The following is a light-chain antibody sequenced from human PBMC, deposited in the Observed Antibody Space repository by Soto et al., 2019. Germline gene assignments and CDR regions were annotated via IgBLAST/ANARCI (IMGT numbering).Light chain of an antibody. CDR1: QSVTSNY. J-gene: IGKJ1*01. CDR3: QQYGSSPPWT. Sequence: EIVLTQSPGTLSLSPGERATLFCRASQSVTSNYLAWYQQKPGQAPRLLIYGASSRATGIPDRFSGSGSGTDFTLTISRLEPEDFAVYYCQQYGSSPPWTFGQGTKVAIK. CDR2: GAS. V-gene: IGKV3-20*01.